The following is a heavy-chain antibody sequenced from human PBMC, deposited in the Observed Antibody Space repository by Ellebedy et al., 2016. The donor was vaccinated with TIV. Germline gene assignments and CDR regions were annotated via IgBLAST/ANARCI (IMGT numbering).Heavy chain of an antibody. CDR2: IDSDGSST. Sequence: GESLKISCAASGLTFSSHAMSWVRQAPGKGLVWVSRIDSDGSSTTYVDSVKGRFTISRDNAKNTLYLQMNSLRAEDTAVYYCARVEVGRSGPSYGMDVWGQGTTVTVSS. CDR3: ARVEVGRSGPSYGMDV. D-gene: IGHD6-19*01. V-gene: IGHV3-74*01. J-gene: IGHJ6*02. CDR1: GLTFSSHA.